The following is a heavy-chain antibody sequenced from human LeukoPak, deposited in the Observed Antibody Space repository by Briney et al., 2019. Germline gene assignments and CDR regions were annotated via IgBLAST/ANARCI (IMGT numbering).Heavy chain of an antibody. CDR1: GYSFSSYW. CDR2: IYPGESDI. D-gene: IGHD1-1*01. Sequence: GESLKISCKGSGYSFSSYWIGWVRQMPGKGLEWMGIIYPGESDIRYSPSFQGQVTISADKSISTASLQWNSLKASDTAIYYCVRRGFGPTGTTGFDYWGQGTLVTVSS. CDR3: VRRGFGPTGTTGFDY. J-gene: IGHJ4*02. V-gene: IGHV5-51*01.